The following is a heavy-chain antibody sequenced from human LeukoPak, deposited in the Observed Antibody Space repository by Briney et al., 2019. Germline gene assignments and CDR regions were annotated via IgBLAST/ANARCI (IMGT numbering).Heavy chain of an antibody. CDR3: ANEYRKGDV. V-gene: IGHV3-23*01. CDR1: GFSFSSYA. J-gene: IGHJ3*01. D-gene: IGHD1-1*01. CDR2: ISGSGGST. Sequence: GGSLRLSCAASGFSFSSYAMIWVRQAPGKGLEWVSVISGSGGSTYYADSVKGRFTISRDNSKNTLHLQMNSLRAEDAAVYDCANEYRKGDVWGQGTMVTVSS.